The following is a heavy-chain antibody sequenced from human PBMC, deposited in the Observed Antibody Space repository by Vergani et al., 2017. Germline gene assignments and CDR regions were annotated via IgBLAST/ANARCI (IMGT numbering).Heavy chain of an antibody. Sequence: QVQLVQSGAEVKKPGASVKVSCKVSGYTLTELSMHWVRQAPGKGLEWMGWINAGNGNTKYSQKFQGRVTITRDTSASTAYMELSSLRSEDTAVYYCAREDSGSYYNYFDYWGQGTLVTVSS. CDR1: GYTLTELS. CDR3: AREDSGSYYNYFDY. D-gene: IGHD1-26*01. J-gene: IGHJ4*02. CDR2: INAGNGNT. V-gene: IGHV1-3*01.